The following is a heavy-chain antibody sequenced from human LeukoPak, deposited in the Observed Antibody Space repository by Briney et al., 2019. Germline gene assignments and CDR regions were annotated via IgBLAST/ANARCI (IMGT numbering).Heavy chain of an antibody. Sequence: PGGSLRLSCAASGFTFSSYSMNWVRQAPGKGLEWVSSISSSSSYRYYADSVKGRFTISRDNANNSLYLQMNSLRAEDTAVCYCARDMKLQAFDVWGQGTKVTVSS. CDR3: ARDMKLQAFDV. CDR2: ISSSSSYR. D-gene: IGHD3-16*01. V-gene: IGHV3-21*01. CDR1: GFTFSSYS. J-gene: IGHJ3*01.